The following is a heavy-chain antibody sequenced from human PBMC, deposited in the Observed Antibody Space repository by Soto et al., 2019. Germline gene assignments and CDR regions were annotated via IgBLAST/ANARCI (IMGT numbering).Heavy chain of an antibody. CDR1: GFTLSNHY. CDR3: SRDPRLLDY. D-gene: IGHD6-25*01. J-gene: IGHJ4*02. V-gene: IGHV3-11*01. Sequence: GGSLRLSCAASGFTLSNHYMTWIRQAPGKGLEWLSYISNTGSTISYADSVKGRFTVSRDNADNSLYLQMNSLRAEDTAVYYCSRDPRLLDYWGQGTLVTVSS. CDR2: ISNTGSTI.